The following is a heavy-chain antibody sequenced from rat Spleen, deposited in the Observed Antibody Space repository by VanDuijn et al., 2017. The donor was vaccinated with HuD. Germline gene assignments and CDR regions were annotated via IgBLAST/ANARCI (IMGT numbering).Heavy chain of an antibody. CDR3: TRTYGGYTSHWFAY. Sequence: QVQLKESGPGLMQPSDTLSLTCTVSGFSLNRNGVGWVRQPLGKGLVWMGTIWAGGTTNYNSALKSRLSISRDTSKNQVFLKMNSLQTEDSAIYFCTRTYGGYTSHWFAYWGQGTLVTVSP. J-gene: IGHJ3*01. V-gene: IGHV2-72*01. CDR2: IWAGGTT. D-gene: IGHD1-11*01. CDR1: GFSLNRNG.